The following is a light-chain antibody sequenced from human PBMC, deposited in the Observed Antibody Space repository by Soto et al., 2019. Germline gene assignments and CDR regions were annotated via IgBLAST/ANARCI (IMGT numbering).Light chain of an antibody. CDR1: RGHSSYA. V-gene: IGLV4-69*01. CDR2: LNSDGSH. Sequence: QSVLTQAPSASASLGASVKLTCTLSRGHSSYAIAWHQQQPDKGPRYLMKLNSDGSHNKGDGIPDRFSGSSSGAERYLTISSLQSEDEADYYCQTWGTGIVVFGGGTKVTVL. J-gene: IGLJ2*01. CDR3: QTWGTGIVV.